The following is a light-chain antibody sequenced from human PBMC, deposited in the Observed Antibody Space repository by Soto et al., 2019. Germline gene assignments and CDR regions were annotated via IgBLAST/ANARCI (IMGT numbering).Light chain of an antibody. V-gene: IGKV3-20*01. CDR2: GAS. CDR1: HSVSGSY. J-gene: IGKJ3*01. Sequence: EIVLTQSPGTLSLSPGERATLSCRASHSVSGSYLVWYQQKPGQAPRLLIYGASSRATGIPDRFSGSGSGTDFTLTINRLEPEDFAVYYCQHYGNSPPSVTFGPGTKVDIK. CDR3: QHYGNSPPSVT.